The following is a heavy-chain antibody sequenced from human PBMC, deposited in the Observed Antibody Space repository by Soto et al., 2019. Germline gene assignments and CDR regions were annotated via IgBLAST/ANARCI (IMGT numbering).Heavy chain of an antibody. CDR3: ANGKRFLEWLPLDV. Sequence: GGSLRLSCAASGFTFSSYAMSWVRQAPGKGLEWVSAISGSGGSTYYADSVKGRFTISRDNSKNTLYLQMNSLRAEDTAVYYCANGKRFLEWLPLDVWGKGTTVTVSS. CDR1: GFTFSSYA. J-gene: IGHJ6*04. D-gene: IGHD3-3*01. CDR2: ISGSGGST. V-gene: IGHV3-23*01.